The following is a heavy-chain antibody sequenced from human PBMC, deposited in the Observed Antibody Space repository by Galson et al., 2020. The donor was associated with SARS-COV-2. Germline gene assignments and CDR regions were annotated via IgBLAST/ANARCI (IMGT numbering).Heavy chain of an antibody. V-gene: IGHV5-51*01. D-gene: IGHD5-12*01. J-gene: IGHJ5*02. CDR1: EYIFTEYW. CDR2: IYPGDSDT. CDR3: ARRQYSEYKGAWLDL. Sequence: HGESLKISCTGAEYIFTEYWIGWVRQMPGKGLEWMGMIYPGDSDTNYSPSFQGQVTISADKSTSTAYLQWSSLKASDSAIYYCARRQYSEYKGAWLDLWGQGTLVTVSS.